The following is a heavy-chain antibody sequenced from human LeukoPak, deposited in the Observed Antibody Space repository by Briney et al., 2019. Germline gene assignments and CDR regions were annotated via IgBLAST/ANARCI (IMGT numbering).Heavy chain of an antibody. J-gene: IGHJ4*02. Sequence: GGSLRLSCAASGFTVSNAWMNWVRQAPGKGLEWVGRIKSETNSGTTDYAAPVKSRFTISRDDSKNTLYLQMNSLKTEDSAVYYCVSLRAYYLADYWGQGTLVTVSS. CDR2: IKSETNSGTT. V-gene: IGHV3-15*07. D-gene: IGHD3-22*01. CDR3: VSLRAYYLADY. CDR1: GFTVSNAW.